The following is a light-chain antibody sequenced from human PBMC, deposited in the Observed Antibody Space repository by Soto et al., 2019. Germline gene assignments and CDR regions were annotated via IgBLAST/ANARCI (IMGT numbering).Light chain of an antibody. CDR1: QGIRKD. CDR3: LQHNSYPLT. V-gene: IGKV1-17*01. J-gene: IGKJ1*01. CDR2: GAS. Sequence: DIQMTQSPSSLSASVGDRVTITCRASQGIRKDLGWYQQKPGKAPKRLIYGASSLQSGVPSRFSGSGSGTEFSLTISSLQPEDFANYYCLQHNSYPLTFGQGTKVEIK.